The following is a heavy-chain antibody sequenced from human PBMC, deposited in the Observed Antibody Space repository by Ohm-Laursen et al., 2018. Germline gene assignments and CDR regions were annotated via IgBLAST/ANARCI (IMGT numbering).Heavy chain of an antibody. CDR3: GRDDFWSGYSDV. CDR1: GGSISSYY. D-gene: IGHD3-3*01. Sequence: SQALSLTCTVSGGSISSYYWSWIRQPAGKGLEWIGYIYYSGSTNYNPSLKSRVTISVHTSKNQFSLKLTSVTAADTAVYYCGRDDFWSGYSDVWGQGTTVTVSS. CDR2: IYYSGST. V-gene: IGHV4-59*12. J-gene: IGHJ6*02.